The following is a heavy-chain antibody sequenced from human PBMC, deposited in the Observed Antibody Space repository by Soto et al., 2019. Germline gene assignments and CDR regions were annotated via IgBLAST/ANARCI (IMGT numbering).Heavy chain of an antibody. Sequence: EVQLVESGGGLAQPGGSLRLSCVASGFSFSDYEMNWVRQAPGKGLEWVAYISSGGSTIHYADSVRGRFTVSRDNARNSLYLQMNTLSGEATALYYCARDRAAGGYWGQGTLVTVSS. CDR2: ISSGGSTI. CDR1: GFSFSDYE. D-gene: IGHD6-13*01. V-gene: IGHV3-48*03. J-gene: IGHJ4*02. CDR3: ARDRAAGGY.